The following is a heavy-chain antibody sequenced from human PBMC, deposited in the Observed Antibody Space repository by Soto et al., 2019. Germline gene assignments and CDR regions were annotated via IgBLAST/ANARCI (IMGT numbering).Heavy chain of an antibody. D-gene: IGHD5-12*01. Sequence: GGSLRLSCAASGFTFSSYGMHWVRQAPGKGLEWVAVISYDGSNKYYADSVQGRFTISRDNSKNTLYLQMNSLRAEDTAVYYCAKSGWLQLRGYFDYWGQGTLVTSPQ. J-gene: IGHJ4*02. CDR1: GFTFSSYG. CDR3: AKSGWLQLRGYFDY. CDR2: ISYDGSNK. V-gene: IGHV3-30*18.